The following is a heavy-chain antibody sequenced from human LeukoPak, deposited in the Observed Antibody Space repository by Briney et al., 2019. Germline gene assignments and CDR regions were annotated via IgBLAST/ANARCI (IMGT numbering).Heavy chain of an antibody. Sequence: PGGSLRLSRAASGFTFSDYYMSWLRQAPGKGLEWVSYISSSGSTIYYADSVKGRFTISSDNAKNSLYLQMNSLRAEDTAVYYCARDRQQLGTYAFEIWGQGTMVTVSS. CDR1: GFTFSDYY. D-gene: IGHD6-13*01. CDR3: ARDRQQLGTYAFEI. CDR2: ISSSGSTI. V-gene: IGHV3-11*04. J-gene: IGHJ3*02.